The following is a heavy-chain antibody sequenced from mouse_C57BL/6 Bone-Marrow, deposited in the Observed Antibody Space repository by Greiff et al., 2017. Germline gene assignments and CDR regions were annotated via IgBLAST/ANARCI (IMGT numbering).Heavy chain of an antibody. Sequence: EVKLMESGAELVRPGASVKLSCTASGFNIKDDYMHWVKQRPEQGLEWIGWIDPENGDTEYASKFQGKATITADTSSNTAYLQLSSLTSEDTAVYYCTTGPYGSADYWGQGTTLTVSS. V-gene: IGHV14-4*01. CDR2: IDPENGDT. CDR1: GFNIKDDY. J-gene: IGHJ2*01. D-gene: IGHD1-1*01. CDR3: TTGPYGSADY.